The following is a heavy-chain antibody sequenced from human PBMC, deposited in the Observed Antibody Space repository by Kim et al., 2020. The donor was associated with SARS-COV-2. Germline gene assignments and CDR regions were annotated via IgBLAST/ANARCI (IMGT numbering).Heavy chain of an antibody. CDR1: GFTFSSYS. D-gene: IGHD3-3*01. V-gene: IGHV3-48*02. CDR3: AGVPWGDFWSGYYNGGWFDP. CDR2: ISSSSSTI. J-gene: IGHJ5*02. Sequence: GGSLRLSCAASGFTFSSYSMNWVRQAPGKGLEWVSYISSSSSTIYYADSVKGRFTISRDNAKNSLYLQMNSLRDEDTAVYYCAGVPWGDFWSGYYNGGWFDPWGQGTLVTVSS.